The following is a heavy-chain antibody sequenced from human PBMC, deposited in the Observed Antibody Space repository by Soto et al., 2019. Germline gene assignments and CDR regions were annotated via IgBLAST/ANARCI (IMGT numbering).Heavy chain of an antibody. D-gene: IGHD6-6*01. J-gene: IGHJ3*02. Sequence: GGSLRLSCAASGFTFSSYWMSWVRQAPGKGLEWMANIKQDGSEKYYVDSVKGRFTISRDNAKNSLYLQMNSLRAEDTAVYYCARVGVIAARRAFDIWGQGTMVTVSS. CDR2: IKQDGSEK. CDR1: GFTFSSYW. CDR3: ARVGVIAARRAFDI. V-gene: IGHV3-7*01.